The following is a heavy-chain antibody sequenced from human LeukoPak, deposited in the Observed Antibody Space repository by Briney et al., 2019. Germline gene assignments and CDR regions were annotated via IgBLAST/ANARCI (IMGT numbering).Heavy chain of an antibody. Sequence: SETLSLTCAVYGGSFSGYYWSWIRQPPGKGLEWIGSIYYSGSTYYNPSLKSRVTISVDTSKNQFSLKLSSVTAADTAVYYCARGGAAGTTSFDYWGQGTLVTVSS. D-gene: IGHD6-13*01. CDR3: ARGGAAGTTSFDY. V-gene: IGHV4-34*01. J-gene: IGHJ4*02. CDR1: GGSFSGYY. CDR2: IYYSGST.